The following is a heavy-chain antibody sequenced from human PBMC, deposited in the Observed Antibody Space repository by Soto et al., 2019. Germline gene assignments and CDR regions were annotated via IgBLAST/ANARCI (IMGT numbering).Heavy chain of an antibody. V-gene: IGHV4-30-4*01. CDR1: GGSISSGDYY. J-gene: IGHJ6*02. CDR3: ARAIFWGPPDYYYYGMDV. Sequence: SETLSLTCTVSGGSISSGDYYWSWIRQPPGKGLEWIGYIYYSGSTYYNPSLKSRVTISVDTSKNQFSLKLSSVTAADTAVYYFARAIFWGPPDYYYYGMDVWGQGTTVTVSS. D-gene: IGHD3-9*01. CDR2: IYYSGST.